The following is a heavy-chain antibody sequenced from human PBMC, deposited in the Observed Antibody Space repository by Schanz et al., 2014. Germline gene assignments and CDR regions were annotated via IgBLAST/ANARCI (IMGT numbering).Heavy chain of an antibody. CDR3: ARLSVAGRPHVNYWYFDL. V-gene: IGHV1-46*01. D-gene: IGHD6-19*01. Sequence: QVQLIQSGAEVKKPGASVKVSCKASGYTFVSYSMHWVRQAPGQGLEWMGRIVPIAGITNYAQRFQGRVTITADKSSDTAYMELSSLRSEDTAVYYCARLSVAGRPHVNYWYFDLWGRGTLVTVSS. CDR1: GYTFVSYS. J-gene: IGHJ2*01. CDR2: IVPIAGIT.